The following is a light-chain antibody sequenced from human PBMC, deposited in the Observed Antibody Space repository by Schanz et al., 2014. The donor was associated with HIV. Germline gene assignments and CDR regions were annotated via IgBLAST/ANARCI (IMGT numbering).Light chain of an antibody. J-gene: IGKJ2*01. CDR2: AAS. CDR1: QGIGNE. V-gene: IGKV1-17*01. Sequence: DIQMTQSPSSLSASVGDTVTITCRASQGIGNELGWYQQKPGKAPKRLIYAASFLQSEVPSRFIGSGSGTDFTLTISSLQPDDFATYYCQQSLSYSYTFGQGTKLESK. CDR3: QQSLSYSYT.